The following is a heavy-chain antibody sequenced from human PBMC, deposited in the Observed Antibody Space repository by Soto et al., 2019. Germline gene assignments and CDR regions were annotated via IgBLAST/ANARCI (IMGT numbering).Heavy chain of an antibody. J-gene: IGHJ6*02. CDR2: ISYDGSNK. V-gene: IGHV3-30-3*01. CDR3: AREPAMVRGFHYGMDV. D-gene: IGHD3-10*01. CDR1: GFTFRSYA. Sequence: QVTLVESGGGVVQPGRSLRLSCAASGFTFRSYAMHWVRQAPGKGLELVAVISYDGSNKYYADSVKGRFTISRDKSNYTLYLQMTSLSAEDAAVYYCAREPAMVRGFHYGMDVWGQWTTVTVSS.